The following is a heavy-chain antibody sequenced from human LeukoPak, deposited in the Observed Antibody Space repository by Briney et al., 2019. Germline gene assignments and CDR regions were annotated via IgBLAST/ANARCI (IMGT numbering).Heavy chain of an antibody. CDR1: GFTFSSYG. CDR3: ARDRYLFGDYNWFDP. V-gene: IGHV3-30*02. CDR2: LRYDGYNK. Sequence: PGGSLRLSCAASGFTFSSYGMDWVRQAPGKGLEWVAFLRYDGYNKYYADSVKGRFTISRDNAKNSLYLQMNSLRAEDTAVYYCARDRYLFGDYNWFDPWGQGTLVTVSS. D-gene: IGHD4-17*01. J-gene: IGHJ5*02.